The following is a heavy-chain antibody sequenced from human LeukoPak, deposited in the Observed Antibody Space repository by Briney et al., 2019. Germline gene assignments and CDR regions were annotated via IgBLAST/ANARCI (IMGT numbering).Heavy chain of an antibody. CDR1: GFTFSSYG. D-gene: IGHD3-16*02. J-gene: IGHJ6*03. V-gene: IGHV3-33*06. CDR3: AKVFPIVTEYYYYMDV. Sequence: GGSLRLSCAASGFTFSSYGMHWVRQAPGKGLEWVAVIWYDGSNKYYADSVKGRFTISRDNSKNTLYLQMDSLRAEDTAVYYCAKVFPIVTEYYYYMDVWGKGTMVTVSS. CDR2: IWYDGSNK.